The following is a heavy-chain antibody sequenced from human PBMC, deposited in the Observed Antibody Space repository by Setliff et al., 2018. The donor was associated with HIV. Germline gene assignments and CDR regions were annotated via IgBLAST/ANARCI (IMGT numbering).Heavy chain of an antibody. CDR1: GDSIISATYF. D-gene: IGHD3-22*01. J-gene: IGHJ4*02. Sequence: SETLSLTCTVSGDSIISATYFWGWIRQPPGKGPEWIGTISYTGSTYYNPSLKSRVTMSVDTSEDQFSLMLSSVTAADTAVYFCARHSGLGGYYSPFDYWGPGTLVTVSS. CDR3: ARHSGLGGYYSPFDY. CDR2: ISYTGST. V-gene: IGHV4-39*01.